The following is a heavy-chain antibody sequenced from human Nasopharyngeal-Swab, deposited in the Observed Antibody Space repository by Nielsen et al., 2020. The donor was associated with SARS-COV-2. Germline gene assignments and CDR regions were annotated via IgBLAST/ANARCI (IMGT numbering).Heavy chain of an antibody. D-gene: IGHD4-23*01. Sequence: GESLKISCAASGFTFNNYNFNWVRQAPGKGLEWVSSISSSSSYIYYADSVKGRFTISRDNAKNSLYLQMNSLRAEDTAVYYCTRLSFPLTTVGAPWGQGTLVTVSS. V-gene: IGHV3-21*04. CDR2: ISSSSSYI. J-gene: IGHJ5*02. CDR3: TRLSFPLTTVGAP. CDR1: GFTFNNYN.